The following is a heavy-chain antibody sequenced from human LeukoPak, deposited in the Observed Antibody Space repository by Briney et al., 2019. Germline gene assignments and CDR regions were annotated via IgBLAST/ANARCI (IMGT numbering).Heavy chain of an antibody. CDR3: AKVVSTGYDNYFDY. J-gene: IGHJ4*02. D-gene: IGHD5-12*01. CDR1: GFTFSSYG. V-gene: IGHV3-30*18. Sequence: PGGSLRLSCAASGFTFSSYGMHWVRQAPGKGLEWVALISYDGKNYNYADSVKGRFTISRDNSKNTLYLQMNSLRPEDTAVYYCAKVVSTGYDNYFDYWGQGTLVTVSS. CDR2: ISYDGKNY.